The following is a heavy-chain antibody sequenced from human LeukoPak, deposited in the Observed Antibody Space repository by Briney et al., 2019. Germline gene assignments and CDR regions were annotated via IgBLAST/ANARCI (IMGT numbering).Heavy chain of an antibody. Sequence: SETLSLTCTHPGGSISGSSYYSGSVRQPPRRWLEWLGRIYYSGSTSYNPSFKSGATISVTTPKNQFSLKLTSLNAADQAGYSCARGTVTNDAFDIWGQETMFTVSS. J-gene: IGHJ3*02. CDR3: ARGTVTNDAFDI. D-gene: IGHD4-17*01. CDR2: IYYSGST. CDR1: GGSISGSSYY. V-gene: IGHV4-39*01.